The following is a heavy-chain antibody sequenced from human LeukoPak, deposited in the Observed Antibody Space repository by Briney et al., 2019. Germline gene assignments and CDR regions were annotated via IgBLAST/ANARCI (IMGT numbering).Heavy chain of an antibody. J-gene: IGHJ5*02. CDR2: ISSNGGST. D-gene: IGHD3-10*01. V-gene: IGHV3-64D*06. Sequence: PGGSLRLSCSASGFTFSHFAMHWVRQAPGKGLEYVSGISSNGGSTYGADSVKGRFTISRDNSKNTLYIQMSSLRAEDTAVYYCVKDSASYYYGSGSPWFDPWGQGTLVTVSS. CDR3: VKDSASYYYGSGSPWFDP. CDR1: GFTFSHFA.